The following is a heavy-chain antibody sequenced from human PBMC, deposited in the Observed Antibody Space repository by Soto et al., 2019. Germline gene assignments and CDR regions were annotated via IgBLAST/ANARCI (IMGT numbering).Heavy chain of an antibody. CDR3: AKDVYDFWSGPLDY. V-gene: IGHV3-23*01. Sequence: PGGSLRLSCAASGFPFGSHAMSWVRQAPGKGLEWVSLVSGNGGTTNYADSVKGRFTISRDNSQKTLYLQMNSLRAEDTAIYYCAKDVYDFWSGPLDYWGQGTLVTVSS. D-gene: IGHD3-3*01. J-gene: IGHJ4*02. CDR1: GFPFGSHA. CDR2: VSGNGGTT.